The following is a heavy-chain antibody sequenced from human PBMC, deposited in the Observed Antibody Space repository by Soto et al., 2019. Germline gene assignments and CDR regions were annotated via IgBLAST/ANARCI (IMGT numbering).Heavy chain of an antibody. Sequence: SETLSLTCTVSGGSLSSGDYYWSWVRQPPGKDLEYIGYIYYTGSTYYNPSLNSRVTISVDTSKNQFSLKLSSVTAADTAVYYCVRGRAVKPRYYFDYWGQGTLVTVSS. J-gene: IGHJ4*02. CDR3: VRGRAVKPRYYFDY. CDR2: IYYTGST. CDR1: GGSLSSGDYY. D-gene: IGHD4-4*01. V-gene: IGHV4-30-4*01.